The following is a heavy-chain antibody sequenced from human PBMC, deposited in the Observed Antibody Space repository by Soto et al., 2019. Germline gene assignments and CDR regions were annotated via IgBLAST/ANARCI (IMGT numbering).Heavy chain of an antibody. CDR3: ARDRRGLIAAAGTSLDGMDV. CDR2: IYYSGST. Sequence: SETLSLTCTVSGGSVSSGSYYWSWIRQPPGKGLEWIGYIYYSGSTNYNPSLKSRVTISVDTSKNQFSLKLSSVTAADTAVYYCARDRRGLIAAAGTSLDGMDVWGQGTTVTVSS. D-gene: IGHD6-13*01. V-gene: IGHV4-61*01. CDR1: GGSVSSGSYY. J-gene: IGHJ6*02.